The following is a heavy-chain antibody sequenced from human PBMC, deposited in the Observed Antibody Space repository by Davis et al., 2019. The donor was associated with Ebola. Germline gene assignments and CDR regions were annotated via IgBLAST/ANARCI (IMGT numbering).Heavy chain of an antibody. Sequence: SETLSLTCTVSGGSISSGGYYWSWIRQHPGKGLEWIGNIYYSGDTYYNPSLKSRVTISVDTSKNQFSLKLSSVTAADTAVYYCARGGWGLRLGELWIWGQGTLVTVSS. CDR1: GGSISSGGYY. V-gene: IGHV4-39*01. J-gene: IGHJ4*02. CDR2: IYYSGDT. CDR3: ARGGWGLRLGELWI. D-gene: IGHD3-16*01.